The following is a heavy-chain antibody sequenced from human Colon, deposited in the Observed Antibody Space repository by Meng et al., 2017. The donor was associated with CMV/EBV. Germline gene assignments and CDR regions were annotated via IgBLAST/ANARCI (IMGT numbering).Heavy chain of an antibody. CDR1: GFLFNLYA. J-gene: IGHJ4*02. V-gene: IGHV3-23*01. CDR2: ISTSGATT. CDR3: AKVSITGAVTTPFGS. Sequence: SGFLFNLYAMSWVRQGPGKGLECVSAISTSGATTYYADSVKGRFTISRDNSKNTLYLQMNSLRAEDTAIYYCAKVSITGAVTTPFGSWGLGTLVTVSS. D-gene: IGHD4-17*01.